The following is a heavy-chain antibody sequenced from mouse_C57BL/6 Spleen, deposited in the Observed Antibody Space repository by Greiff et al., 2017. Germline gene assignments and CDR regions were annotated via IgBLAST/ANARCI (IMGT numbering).Heavy chain of an antibody. CDR2: IYPGTSDT. CDR3: TRGYYYGSSQGVRDY. V-gene: IGHV1-5*01. D-gene: IGHD1-1*01. Sequence: EVKLVESGTVLARPGASVKMSCKTSGYTFTSYWMHWVKQRPGQGLEWIGAIYPGTSDTSYNQKFKGKAKLTAVTSASTAYMELSSLTNEDSAVYYRTRGYYYGSSQGVRDYWGQGTTLTVSS. CDR1: GYTFTSYW. J-gene: IGHJ2*01.